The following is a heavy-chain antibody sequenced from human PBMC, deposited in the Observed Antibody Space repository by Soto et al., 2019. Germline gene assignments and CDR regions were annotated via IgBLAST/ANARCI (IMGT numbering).Heavy chain of an antibody. D-gene: IGHD3-22*01. CDR3: AKDIARDSSGYYYGYYYYGMDV. CDR2: ISGIGGST. V-gene: IGHV3-23*01. CDR1: GLTFSSYA. Sequence: GGSLRLSCAASGLTFSSYAMSWVRQAPGKGLEWVSAISGIGGSTYYADSVKGRFTISRDNSKTTLYLQLNSLRAEDTAVYYCAKDIARDSSGYYYGYYYYGMDVWGQGTTVTVSS. J-gene: IGHJ6*02.